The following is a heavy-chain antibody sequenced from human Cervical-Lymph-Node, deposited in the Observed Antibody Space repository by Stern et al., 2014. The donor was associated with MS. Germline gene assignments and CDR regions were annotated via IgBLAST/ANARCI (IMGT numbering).Heavy chain of an antibody. CDR2: IWYDGSKT. J-gene: IGHJ4*02. D-gene: IGHD3-10*01. CDR1: GFTFSSFG. CDR3: ARGGRYYSIDY. V-gene: IGHV3-33*01. Sequence: QLVQSGGGVVQPGRSLRLSCVASGFTFSSFGMHWVRQAPGKGLEWVSVIWYDGSKTYYVDSVKGRFIIARDNSNNTLYLQMNNLRAEDTAVYYCARGGRYYSIDYWGQGALVTVSS.